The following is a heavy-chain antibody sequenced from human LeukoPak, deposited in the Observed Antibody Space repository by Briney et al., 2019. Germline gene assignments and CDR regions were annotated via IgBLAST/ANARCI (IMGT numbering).Heavy chain of an antibody. D-gene: IGHD6-13*01. Sequence: PSQTLSLTCTVSGGSISSGAYYWTWIRQHPGKGLEWIGYIYYSGSTYYNPSLKSRVTISVDTSKNQFSLKLSSVTAPDTALYYCARVNIPAAGFGFDYWAQGTLVTVSS. CDR3: ARVNIPAAGFGFDY. V-gene: IGHV4-31*03. J-gene: IGHJ4*02. CDR2: IYYSGST. CDR1: GGSISSGAYY.